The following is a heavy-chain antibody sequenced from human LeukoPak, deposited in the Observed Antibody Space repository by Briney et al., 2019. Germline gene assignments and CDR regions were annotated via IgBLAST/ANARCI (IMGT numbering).Heavy chain of an antibody. D-gene: IGHD4/OR15-4a*01. Sequence: PSETLSLTCTVSGGSISSSSYYWGWIRQPPGKGLEWIGSIYYSGSTYYNPSLKSRVTISVDTSTNHFSLNIKSVTAADTAMYYCARGRRIVVLPGRGYFDLWGRGTLVTVSS. V-gene: IGHV4-39*02. CDR2: IYYSGST. J-gene: IGHJ2*01. CDR1: GGSISSSSYY. CDR3: ARGRRIVVLPGRGYFDL.